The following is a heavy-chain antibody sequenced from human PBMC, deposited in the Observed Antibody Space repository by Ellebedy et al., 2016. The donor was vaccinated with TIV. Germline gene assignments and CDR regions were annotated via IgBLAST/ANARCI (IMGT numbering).Heavy chain of an antibody. Sequence: SETLSLXXTVSGGSISSYYWSWIRQPPGKGLEWIGYIYYSGSTNYNPSLKSRVTISVDTSKNQFSLKLSSVTAADTAVYYCARGGSGSYPDYWGQGTLVTVSS. J-gene: IGHJ4*02. CDR2: IYYSGST. CDR1: GGSISSYY. CDR3: ARGGSGSYPDY. D-gene: IGHD3-10*01. V-gene: IGHV4-59*01.